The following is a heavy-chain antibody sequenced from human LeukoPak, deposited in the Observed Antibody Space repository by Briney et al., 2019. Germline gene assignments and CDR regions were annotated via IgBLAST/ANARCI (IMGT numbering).Heavy chain of an antibody. CDR3: ARGGYCSSTSCPNWFDP. CDR2: INHSGST. Sequence: SETLSLTCAVYGGSFSGYYWSWIRQPPGKGLEWIGEINHSGSTNYNPSLKSRVTISVDTSKNQFSLKLSSVTAADTAVYYCARGGYCSSTSCPNWFDPWGQGTLVTVSS. D-gene: IGHD2-2*01. J-gene: IGHJ5*02. V-gene: IGHV4-34*01. CDR1: GGSFSGYY.